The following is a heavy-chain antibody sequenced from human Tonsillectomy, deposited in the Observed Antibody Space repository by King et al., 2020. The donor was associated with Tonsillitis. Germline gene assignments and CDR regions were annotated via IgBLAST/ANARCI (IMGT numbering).Heavy chain of an antibody. J-gene: IGHJ4*02. D-gene: IGHD3-22*01. CDR3: ARDPLGFYDSSGYIDY. CDR2: ISGYNGNT. CDR1: GYTFTSYG. V-gene: IGHV1-18*01. Sequence: QLVQSGAEVKKPGASVKVSCKASGYTFTSYGISWVRQAPGQGLEWMGWISGYNGNTNYALKVQGRVTMTTDTSTSTAYMELRSLRSDDTAVYYWARDPLGFYDSSGYIDYWGQGTLVTVSS.